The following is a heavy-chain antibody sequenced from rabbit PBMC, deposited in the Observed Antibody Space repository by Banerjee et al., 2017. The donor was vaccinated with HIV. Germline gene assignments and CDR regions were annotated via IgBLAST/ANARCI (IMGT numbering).Heavy chain of an antibody. V-gene: IGHV1S43*01. CDR2: IYTSSGST. CDR1: GFSFSSSYR. CDR3: ARDYAGYAGYGYAHYYGMDL. J-gene: IGHJ6*01. D-gene: IGHD6-1*01. Sequence: QEQLVESGGGLVQPEGSLTLTCTASGFSFSSSYRMCRVRQAPGKGLELIACIYTSSGSTWYASWVNGRFTISRSTSLNTVDLKMTSLTAADTATYFCARDYAGYAGYGYAHYYGMDLWGQGTLVTVS.